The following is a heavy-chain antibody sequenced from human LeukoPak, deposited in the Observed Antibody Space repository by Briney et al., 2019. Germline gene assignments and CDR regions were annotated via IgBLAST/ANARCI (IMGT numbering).Heavy chain of an antibody. CDR1: GRSIYSYY. CDR3: ARATLIAGAGNLFDH. Sequence: AEPVSLLCSVSGRSIYSYYWSWIRQPPGKAREWIGNIYYSGSTNYNPSLKSRGTISVDASKNQFSLKLSSVTAADTAVYYCARATLIAGAGNLFDHWGQGTLVTVSS. V-gene: IGHV4-59*13. CDR2: IYYSGST. D-gene: IGHD6-13*01. J-gene: IGHJ5*02.